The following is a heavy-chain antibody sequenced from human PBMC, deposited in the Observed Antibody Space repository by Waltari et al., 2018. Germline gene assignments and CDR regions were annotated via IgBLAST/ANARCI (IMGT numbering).Heavy chain of an antibody. CDR3: AKDRQGVWDY. J-gene: IGHJ4*02. V-gene: IGHV3-23*01. D-gene: IGHD2-8*01. CDR2: SPGDGGSK. Sequence: VQVLESGGGLVQPGGSLRLSCAASGFTFSSYAMTWVRQVPGEVLEWVSSSPGDGGSKYYADSVKGRFTIARDNSKNTVYLQMNSLRAEDTAIYYCAKDRQGVWDYWGQGTLVTVSS. CDR1: GFTFSSYA.